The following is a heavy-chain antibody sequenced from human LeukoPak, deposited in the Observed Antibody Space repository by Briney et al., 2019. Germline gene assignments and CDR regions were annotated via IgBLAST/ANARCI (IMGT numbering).Heavy chain of an antibody. CDR3: ARVLWGMTTVTGVDY. CDR1: GGSFSGYY. D-gene: IGHD4-17*01. Sequence: PSETLSLTCAVSGGSFSGYYWTWIRQPPGKGLEWIGEINHSGSANYNPSLKSRVTISLDTSKNQFSLNLSSVTAADTAVYYCARVLWGMTTVTGVDYWGQGTLVTVSS. J-gene: IGHJ4*02. V-gene: IGHV4-34*01. CDR2: INHSGSA.